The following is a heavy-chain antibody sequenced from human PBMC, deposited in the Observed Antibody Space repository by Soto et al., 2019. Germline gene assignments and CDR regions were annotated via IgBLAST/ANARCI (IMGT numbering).Heavy chain of an antibody. D-gene: IGHD2-2*01. CDR3: ASGYCSSTSCLSDAFDI. Sequence: ASVKVSCKASGYTFTSYDINWVRQVTGQGLEWMGWMNPNSGNTGYAQKFQGRVTMTRNTSISTAYMELSSLRSEDTAVYYCASGYCSSTSCLSDAFDIWGQGTMVTVSS. CDR2: MNPNSGNT. CDR1: GYTFTSYD. V-gene: IGHV1-8*01. J-gene: IGHJ3*02.